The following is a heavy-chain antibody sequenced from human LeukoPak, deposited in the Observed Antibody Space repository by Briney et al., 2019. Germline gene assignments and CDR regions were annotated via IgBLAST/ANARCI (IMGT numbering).Heavy chain of an antibody. D-gene: IGHD2/OR15-2a*01. CDR2: INPSGGGT. V-gene: IGHV1-46*01. J-gene: IGHJ4*02. Sequence: GASVKVSCKASGYTFTSYYMHWVRQAPGQGLEWMGIINPSGGGTSYAQKFQDRVTMTRDSSTSTVYMELSSLASEDTAVYYCARDLSAKKYYFDYWGQGTLVTVSS. CDR1: GYTFTSYY. CDR3: ARDLSAKKYYFDY.